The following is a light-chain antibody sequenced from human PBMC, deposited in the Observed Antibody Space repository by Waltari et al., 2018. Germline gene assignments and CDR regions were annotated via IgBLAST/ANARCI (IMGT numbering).Light chain of an antibody. J-gene: IGKJ4*01. CDR3: QQCNNWPPLT. CDR1: QSISRH. Sequence: VKTQSPHTLFMSPGEGAAHACRASQSISRHIAWYHQKSGHAPRLLIFAASSRATGIPARFSGSGSGTEFTLTISSLQSEDVGVYYCQQCNNWPPLTFGGGTKVEIK. V-gene: IGKV3D-15*01. CDR2: AAS.